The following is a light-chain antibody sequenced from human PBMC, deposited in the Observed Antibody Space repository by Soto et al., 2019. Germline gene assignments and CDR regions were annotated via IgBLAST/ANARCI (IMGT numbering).Light chain of an antibody. CDR3: SSYTTSGTPV. CDR1: SSDVGGYNY. Sequence: QCALTQPASVSGSPGQSITISCTGTSSDVGGYNYLSWYQQHPGKAPRVMIYEVSNRPSGVSNRFSGSKSGNTASLTISGLQAEDEADYFCSSYTTSGTPVFGGGTQLTVL. J-gene: IGLJ3*02. CDR2: EVS. V-gene: IGLV2-14*01.